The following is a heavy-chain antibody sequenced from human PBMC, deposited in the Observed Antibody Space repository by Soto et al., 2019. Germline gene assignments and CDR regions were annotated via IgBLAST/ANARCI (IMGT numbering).Heavy chain of an antibody. V-gene: IGHV4-34*01. J-gene: IGHJ4*02. Sequence: QVQLQQWGAGLLKPSETLSLTCAVYGGSFSGYYWSWIRQPPGKGLEWIGEINHSGSTNYNTSLKSRVTISVDTSKNQFSLKLSSVTAADTAVYYCARGLYDFWSGYYTPLDYWGQGTLVTVSS. D-gene: IGHD3-3*01. CDR2: INHSGST. CDR1: GGSFSGYY. CDR3: ARGLYDFWSGYYTPLDY.